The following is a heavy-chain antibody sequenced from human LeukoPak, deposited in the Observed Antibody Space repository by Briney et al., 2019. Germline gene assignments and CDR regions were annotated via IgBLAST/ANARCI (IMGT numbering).Heavy chain of an antibody. CDR1: GFTVSSNY. CDR3: AKDFPGAEYFDY. Sequence: GGSLRLSCAASGFTVSSNYMSWVRQAPGKGLEWVSVIYSGGSTYYADSVKGRFTISRDNSKNTLYLQMNSLRAEDTAVYYCAKDFPGAEYFDYWGQGTLVTVSS. D-gene: IGHD2/OR15-2a*01. J-gene: IGHJ4*02. V-gene: IGHV3-66*01. CDR2: IYSGGST.